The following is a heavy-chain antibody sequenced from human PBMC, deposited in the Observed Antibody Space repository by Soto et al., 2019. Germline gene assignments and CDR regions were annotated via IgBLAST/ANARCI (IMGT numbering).Heavy chain of an antibody. J-gene: IGHJ6*02. Sequence: HVRLQESGPGLVEPSGTLSRTCAVSGDSVSSSSCWSWVRQAPGKGLEWIGEIYHSGSFNYNPSLVSRVSVSVDKSRNQLSLNLKSVTASDTAVYYCVRSLPAATWQYSGMDVWAQETTVTVSS. CDR2: IYHSGSF. D-gene: IGHD2-15*01. CDR3: VRSLPAATWQYSGMDV. V-gene: IGHV4-4*02. CDR1: GDSVSSSSC.